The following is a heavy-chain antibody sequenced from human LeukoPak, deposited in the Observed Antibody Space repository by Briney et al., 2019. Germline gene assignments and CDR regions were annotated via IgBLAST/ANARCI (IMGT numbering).Heavy chain of an antibody. D-gene: IGHD3-10*01. CDR2: SYWDDNK. V-gene: IGHV2-5*02. J-gene: IGHJ3*02. Sequence: SGPTLAKPPQTLTLTCTFPGSSFSTRGVGVGWIRHPPGKALESHALSYWDDNKRYSPSLKSRLTITNDNYKNQVVLTMTNMDPVDTATYYCAHRLTMVRGVEGAFDIWGQGTMVTVSS. CDR3: AHRLTMVRGVEGAFDI. CDR1: GSSFSTRGVG.